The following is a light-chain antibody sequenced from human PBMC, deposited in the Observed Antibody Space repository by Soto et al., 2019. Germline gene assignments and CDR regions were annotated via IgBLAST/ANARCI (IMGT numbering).Light chain of an antibody. CDR2: AAS. V-gene: IGKV1-6*01. CDR1: QGIRSD. Sequence: AIPMTQSPSSLSASVGDRVTITCRASQGIRSDLGWYQQKPGKAPKLLIYAASNLQSGVPSRFSGSGSGTDFTLTISSLQPEDFATYYCLQDYNYPRTFGQGTKVEIK. CDR3: LQDYNYPRT. J-gene: IGKJ1*01.